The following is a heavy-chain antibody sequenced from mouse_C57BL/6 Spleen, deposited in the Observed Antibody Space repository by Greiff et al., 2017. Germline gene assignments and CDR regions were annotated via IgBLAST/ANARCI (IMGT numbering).Heavy chain of an antibody. CDR2: IRLKSDNYAT. CDR3: TGPLYYGYAWFAY. Sequence: EVTLEESGGGLVQPGGSMKLSCVASGFTFSNYWMNWVRQSPEKGLEWVAQIRLKSDNYATHYAESVKGRFTISRDDSKSIDYLQMNNLRAEDTGIYYCTGPLYYGYAWFAYWGQGTLVTVSA. V-gene: IGHV6-3*01. J-gene: IGHJ3*01. CDR1: GFTFSNYW. D-gene: IGHD2-2*01.